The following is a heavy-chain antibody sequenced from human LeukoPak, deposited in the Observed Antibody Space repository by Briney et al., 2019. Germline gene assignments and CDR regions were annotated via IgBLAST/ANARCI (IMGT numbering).Heavy chain of an antibody. J-gene: IGHJ4*02. CDR1: GYTFSSYA. CDR3: AKVDGDNNFDY. D-gene: IGHD5-24*01. V-gene: IGHV1-3*04. CDR2: ITTVNGNT. Sequence: ASVKVSCKASGYTFSSYAIHWVRQAPGQRLEWMGRITTVNGNTKYSQTFQGRVVITRDTSAGTAFMELSGLRSGDTAVYYCAKVDGDNNFDYWGQGTLVTVYS.